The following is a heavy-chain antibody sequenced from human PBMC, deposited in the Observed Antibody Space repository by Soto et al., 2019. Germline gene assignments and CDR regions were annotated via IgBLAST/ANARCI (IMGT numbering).Heavy chain of an antibody. Sequence: PSETLSLTCAVSDGSFSGYYWTWIRQAPGKGLEWIGEVNHSGTTNYNPSLKSRVSVSVDTSKNQCSLKLTSVTAADRGVYYCARGRRWGQSVKGLDSWGQGTLVTVSS. CDR2: VNHSGTT. V-gene: IGHV4-34*01. CDR1: DGSFSGYY. CDR3: ARGRRWGQSVKGLDS. D-gene: IGHD3-16*01. J-gene: IGHJ4*02.